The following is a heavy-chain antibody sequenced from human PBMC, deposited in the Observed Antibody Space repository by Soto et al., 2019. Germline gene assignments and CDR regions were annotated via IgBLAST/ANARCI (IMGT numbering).Heavy chain of an antibody. Sequence: SETLSLTCAVYGGSFSGYYWSWIRQPPGKGLEWIGEINHSGSTNYSPSLRSRVTISVDTSKNQFSLKLSSVTAADTAVYYCARGRDWQFGRLDYWGQGTLVTVSS. V-gene: IGHV4-34*01. CDR2: INHSGST. CDR1: GGSFSGYY. D-gene: IGHD3-10*01. CDR3: ARGRDWQFGRLDY. J-gene: IGHJ4*02.